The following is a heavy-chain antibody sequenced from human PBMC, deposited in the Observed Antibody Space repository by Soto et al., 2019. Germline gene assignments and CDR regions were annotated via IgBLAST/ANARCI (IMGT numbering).Heavy chain of an antibody. CDR3: AREIGGIAVALDYYYGMDV. Sequence: GGSLRLSCAASGFTFSSYAMHWVRQAPGKGLEWVAVISYDGSNKYYADSVKGRFTISRDNSKNTLYLQMNSLRAEDTAVYYCAREIGGIAVALDYYYGMDVWGQGTTVTVSS. V-gene: IGHV3-30-3*01. CDR1: GFTFSSYA. J-gene: IGHJ6*02. CDR2: ISYDGSNK. D-gene: IGHD6-19*01.